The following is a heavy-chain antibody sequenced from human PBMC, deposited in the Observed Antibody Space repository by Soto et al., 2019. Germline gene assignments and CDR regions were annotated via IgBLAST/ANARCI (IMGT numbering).Heavy chain of an antibody. J-gene: IGHJ5*02. Sequence: EVQLLESGGNLVQPGGSLRLSCAASGFAFSSYAMTWVRQAPGTGLEWVSALSGTGGTTYSADPVRGRFTIARDNSKNTLLIQMNGRSPEDSAIYYCAKFIVGTGGSSGWPWFLDAWGQGTLVTVSS. CDR3: AKFIVGTGGSSGWPWFLDA. CDR2: LSGTGGTT. D-gene: IGHD6-25*01. CDR1: GFAFSSYA. V-gene: IGHV3-23*01.